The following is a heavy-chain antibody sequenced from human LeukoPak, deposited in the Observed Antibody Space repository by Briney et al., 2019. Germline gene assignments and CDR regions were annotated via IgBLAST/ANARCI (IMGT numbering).Heavy chain of an antibody. V-gene: IGHV4-59*08. J-gene: IGHJ3*02. CDR1: GGSISSYY. Sequence: SETLSLTCTVSGGSISSYYWSWIRQPPGKGLEWIGYIYYSGSTNYNPSLKSRVTISVDTSKNQFSLKLSSVTAADTAVYYCAGLGRGAGTAFDIWGQGTMVTVSS. D-gene: IGHD6-13*01. CDR2: IYYSGST. CDR3: AGLGRGAGTAFDI.